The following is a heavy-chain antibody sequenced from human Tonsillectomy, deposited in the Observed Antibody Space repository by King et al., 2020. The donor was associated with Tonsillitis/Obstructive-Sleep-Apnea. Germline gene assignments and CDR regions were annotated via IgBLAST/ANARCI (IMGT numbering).Heavy chain of an antibody. Sequence: QLQESGPRLVKPSETLSLTCTVSGGSFTSSSYYWGWIRQPPGKGLEWIGSIYFSGSTYYNPSLKSRVSISVDTSKNQFSLRLSSVTAADTAVYYCARPWGGDPSYYYPYMDVWGNGTTVTVSS. CDR2: IYFSGST. J-gene: IGHJ6*03. V-gene: IGHV4-39*01. CDR1: GGSFTSSSYY. D-gene: IGHD4-17*01. CDR3: ARPWGGDPSYYYPYMDV.